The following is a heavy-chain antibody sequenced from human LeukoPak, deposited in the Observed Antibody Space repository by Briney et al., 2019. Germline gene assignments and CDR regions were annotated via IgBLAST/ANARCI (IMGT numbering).Heavy chain of an antibody. J-gene: IGHJ4*02. CDR1: GFTFSTYG. D-gene: IGHD3-10*01. CDR3: AKVPRPLVWFGEPPSDY. CDR2: ISYDGSNK. V-gene: IGHV3-30*18. Sequence: PGGSLRLSCAASGFTFSTYGMHWVRQAPGKGLEWVAVISYDGSNKYYADSVKGRFTISRDNSKNTLYLQMNSLRVEDTAVYYCAKVPRPLVWFGEPPSDYWGQGTLVTVSS.